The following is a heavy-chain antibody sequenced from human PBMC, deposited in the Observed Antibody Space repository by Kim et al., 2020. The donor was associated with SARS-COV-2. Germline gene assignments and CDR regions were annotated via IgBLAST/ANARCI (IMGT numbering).Heavy chain of an antibody. J-gene: IGHJ3*02. Sequence: SRVTISVDTSKNQFSLKLSSVTAADTAVYYCARALLYCSSTSCPISAFDIWGQGTMVTVSS. CDR3: ARALLYCSSTSCPISAFDI. V-gene: IGHV4-34*01. D-gene: IGHD2-2*01.